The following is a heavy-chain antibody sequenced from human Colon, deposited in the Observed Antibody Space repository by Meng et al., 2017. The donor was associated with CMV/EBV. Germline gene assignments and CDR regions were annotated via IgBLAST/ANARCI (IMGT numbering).Heavy chain of an antibody. CDR3: AAVLAPAAIRGPPDY. CDR1: GYTFTGYH. V-gene: IGHV1-2*02. CDR2: INPKTGGT. J-gene: IGHJ4*02. D-gene: IGHD2-2*02. Sequence: ASVKVSCKASGYTFTGYHMHWVRQAPGQGLEWMGWINPKTGGTNYAQKSQGRVTMTRDTSISTAYMELNSLRSGDTAVDYCAAVLAPAAIRGPPDYRGQGTLVTVSS.